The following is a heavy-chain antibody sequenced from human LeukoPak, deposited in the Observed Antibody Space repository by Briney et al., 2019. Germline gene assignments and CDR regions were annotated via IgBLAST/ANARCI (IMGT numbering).Heavy chain of an antibody. CDR3: ATLHFPSKGSSSDAFDI. V-gene: IGHV1-46*01. CDR2: INPSGGST. J-gene: IGHJ3*02. Sequence: ASVKVSCKGSGYTFTSYYMHWVRQAPGQGREWMGIINPSGGSTSYAQKFRGRVTMTRDTSTSTVYMELSSLRSDDTAVYYCATLHFPSKGSSSDAFDIWGQGTMVTVSS. D-gene: IGHD1-26*01. CDR1: GYTFTSYY.